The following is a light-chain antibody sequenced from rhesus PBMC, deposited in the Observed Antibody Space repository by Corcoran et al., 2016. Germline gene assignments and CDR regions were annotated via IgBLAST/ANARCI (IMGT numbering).Light chain of an antibody. CDR3: QQHNSYPYS. CDR2: GAS. J-gene: IGKJ2*01. Sequence: DIQMTQSPSSLSASVGDRVTITCPARQGISSWLAWYHQKQGKAPKILIYGASSLQSGVPLRFSGSGSWTDVTLTISSLQPEDFATDYCQQHNSYPYSFGQGTKVEIK. V-gene: IGKV1-33*02. CDR1: QGISSW.